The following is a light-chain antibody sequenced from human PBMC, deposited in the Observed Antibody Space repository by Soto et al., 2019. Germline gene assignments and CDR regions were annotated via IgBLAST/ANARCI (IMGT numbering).Light chain of an antibody. CDR2: GAS. CDR3: QQYGGSPIT. Sequence: EIVLTQSPDTPSLSPGGRATLSCRASQSVTTRLAWYQQKPGQPPRLLISGASVRASGVPVRISGSGSGTDFTLTISRLEPEDFALYYCQQYGGSPITFGLGTRL. J-gene: IGKJ5*01. CDR1: QSVTTR. V-gene: IGKV3-20*01.